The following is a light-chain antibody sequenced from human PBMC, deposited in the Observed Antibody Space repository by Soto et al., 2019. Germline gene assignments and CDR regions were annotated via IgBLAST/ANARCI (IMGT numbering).Light chain of an antibody. CDR2: DAS. CDR3: QQYNNWPRT. Sequence: EIVMTQSPATLSVSPGEGATLSCRASQSVSSNLAWYQLKPGQAPRLLIYDASTRATGIPARFSGGGSGTEFTLTISSLQSEDFAVYYCQQYNNWPRTFGQGTKVEIK. CDR1: QSVSSN. J-gene: IGKJ1*01. V-gene: IGKV3-15*01.